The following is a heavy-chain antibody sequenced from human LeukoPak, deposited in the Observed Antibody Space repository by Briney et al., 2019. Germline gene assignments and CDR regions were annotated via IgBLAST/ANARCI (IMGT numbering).Heavy chain of an antibody. Sequence: SETLSLTCTVSGVSLSTYHWSWIRQPPGKGLEWIVYNSYTGGTIYNPSLKSRVTVSLETSKNEFSLKLNCVTAEDTDVYYCARRLPASAGGLGACQSWARGT. CDR3: ARRLPASAGGLGACQS. CDR1: GVSLSTYH. D-gene: IGHD3-16*01. V-gene: IGHV4-59*08. CDR2: NSYTGGT. J-gene: IGHJ4*02.